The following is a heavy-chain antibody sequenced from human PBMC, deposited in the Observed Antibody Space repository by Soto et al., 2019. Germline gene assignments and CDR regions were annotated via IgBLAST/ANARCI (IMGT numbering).Heavy chain of an antibody. J-gene: IGHJ5*02. CDR2: IIFIFGEP. D-gene: IGHD1-26*01. CDR1: GDTFNSYV. V-gene: IGHV1-69*06. Sequence: QVQLVQSGAEVKTPGSSVEVSCKAAGDTFNSYVVSWVRQAPGQGLEWMGGIIFIFGEPNYAQKFQGRVTITADKSTNTAYMKLSGLRSDDTALYYCARHREIYNWLDPWGQGTLVTVSS. CDR3: ARHREIYNWLDP.